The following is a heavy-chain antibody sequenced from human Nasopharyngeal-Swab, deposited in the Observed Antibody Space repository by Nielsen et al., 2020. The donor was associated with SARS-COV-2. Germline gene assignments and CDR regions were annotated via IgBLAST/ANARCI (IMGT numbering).Heavy chain of an antibody. D-gene: IGHD1-26*01. Sequence: GESLKISCAASGFTFDDYAMHWVRQAPGKGLEWVSPISGDGGSTYYADSVKGRFTISRDNSENSLYLQMNSLRTEDTALYYCAKDIFRATNSRAPVTTIAYYMDVWGKGTTDTVSS. CDR3: AKDIFRATNSRAPVTTIAYYMDV. V-gene: IGHV3-43*02. CDR2: ISGDGGST. J-gene: IGHJ6*03. CDR1: GFTFDDYA.